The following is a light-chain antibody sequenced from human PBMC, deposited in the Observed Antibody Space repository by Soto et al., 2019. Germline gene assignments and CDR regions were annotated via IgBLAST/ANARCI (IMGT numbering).Light chain of an antibody. Sequence: DIVMTQSPDSLAVSLGERATINCKSSQSVFFSSSNRNYLAWYQQKPGQPPKLLIYWASTRESGVPDRFSGSWSGTDFTLTISSLQAEDVAVYYCQQYYSPPVTFGQGTKLEIK. CDR3: QQYYSPPVT. CDR1: QSVFFSSSNRNY. V-gene: IGKV4-1*01. J-gene: IGKJ2*01. CDR2: WAS.